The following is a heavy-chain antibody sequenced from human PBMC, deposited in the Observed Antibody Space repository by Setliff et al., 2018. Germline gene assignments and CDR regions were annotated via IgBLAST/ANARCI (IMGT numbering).Heavy chain of an antibody. J-gene: IGHJ3*02. CDR3: ARDVFPYHYEGAFDI. Sequence: ASVKVSCKASGYTFTSHYMHWVRQAPGLGLEWMGTINPSSGRTSYARKFQGRVTMTRDTSTSTVYMDMSSLRSEDTAVFYCARDVFPYHYEGAFDIWGQGTMVTVSS. D-gene: IGHD3-22*01. V-gene: IGHV1-46*01. CDR2: INPSSGRT. CDR1: GYTFTSHY.